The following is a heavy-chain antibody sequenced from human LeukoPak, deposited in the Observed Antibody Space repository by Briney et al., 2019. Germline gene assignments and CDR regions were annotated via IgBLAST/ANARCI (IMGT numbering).Heavy chain of an antibody. CDR1: GFTSGHIFTDYW. CDR2: INQDGSQT. Sequence: GGSLRLSCVASGFTSGHIFTDYWMTWVRQVPGKGLEWVANINQDGSQTYYLDSVKARFTISRDNAKESVSLQMNSLRAEDTAVYYCARERGDLGYCSSTSCYVFDYWGQGTLVTVSS. J-gene: IGHJ4*02. V-gene: IGHV3-7*01. CDR3: ARERGDLGYCSSTSCYVFDY. D-gene: IGHD2-2*01.